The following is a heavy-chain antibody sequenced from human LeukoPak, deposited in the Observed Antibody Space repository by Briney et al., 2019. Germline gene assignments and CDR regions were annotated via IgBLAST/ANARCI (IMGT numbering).Heavy chain of an antibody. Sequence: GGSLRLSCAASGFTVSSNYMTWVRQAPGKGLEWVANVKQDGSEKYYVDSVKGRFTISRDNSKNTLYLQMNSLRAEDTAVYYCAKDSSSPPEYYYYYGMDVWGQGTTVTVSS. CDR1: GFTVSSNY. D-gene: IGHD6-13*01. CDR2: VKQDGSEK. V-gene: IGHV3-7*05. J-gene: IGHJ6*02. CDR3: AKDSSSPPEYYYYYGMDV.